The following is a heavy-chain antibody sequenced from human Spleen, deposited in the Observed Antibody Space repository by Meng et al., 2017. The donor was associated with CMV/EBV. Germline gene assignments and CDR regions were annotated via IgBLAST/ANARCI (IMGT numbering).Heavy chain of an antibody. CDR3: ARAISITIFGVALDY. CDR1: GITFSFYP. V-gene: IGHV3-30-3*01. D-gene: IGHD3-3*01. CDR2: ISDDGTSE. J-gene: IGHJ4*02. Sequence: GESLKISCAASGITFSFYPMHWVRQAPGRGLEWVAVISDDGTSEYYADSVKGRFTISRDSLKNTLFLQMNGLRPDDTAVYYCARAISITIFGVALDYWGRGTLVTVSS.